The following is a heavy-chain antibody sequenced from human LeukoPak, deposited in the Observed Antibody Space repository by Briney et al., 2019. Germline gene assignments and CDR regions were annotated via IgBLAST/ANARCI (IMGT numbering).Heavy chain of an antibody. CDR3: ARARGLMTTVTTLFDY. CDR1: GGSFSGYY. V-gene: IGHV4-34*01. CDR2: INHSGST. Sequence: SETLSLTCAVYGGSFSGYYWSWIRQPPGKGLEWTGEINHSGSTNYNPSLKSRVTISVDTSKNQFSLKLSSVTAADTAVYYCARARGLMTTVTTLFDYWGQGTLVTVSS. J-gene: IGHJ4*02. D-gene: IGHD4-17*01.